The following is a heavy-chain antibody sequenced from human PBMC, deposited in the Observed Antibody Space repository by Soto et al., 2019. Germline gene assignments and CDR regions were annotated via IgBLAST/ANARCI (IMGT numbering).Heavy chain of an antibody. J-gene: IGHJ5*02. D-gene: IGHD1-7*01. CDR2: ISGSGGSR. CDR3: AKSRLYNWNYESCWFDP. V-gene: IGHV3-23*01. Sequence: GGSLRLSCAASGITFASDAMSWVRQSPGKGLEWISAISGSGGSRHYADSMKGRFTISRDNSKNTLYLEMKSLRVDDTAVYYCAKSRLYNWNYESCWFDPWGQGTLVTVSS. CDR1: GITFASDA.